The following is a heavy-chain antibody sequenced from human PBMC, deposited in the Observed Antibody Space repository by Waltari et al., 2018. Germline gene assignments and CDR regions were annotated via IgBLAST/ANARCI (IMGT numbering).Heavy chain of an antibody. Sequence: QVQLVQSGAEVKKPGASVKVSCKASGYTFTSYGISWVRQATGQGREWMGWISAYNGNTNYAQKLQGRVTMTTDTSTSTAYMELRSLRSDDTAVYYCARIGYYYDSSGYYEGGYYFDYWGQGTLVTVSS. CDR3: ARIGYYYDSSGYYEGGYYFDY. D-gene: IGHD3-22*01. CDR2: ISAYNGNT. V-gene: IGHV1-18*01. J-gene: IGHJ4*02. CDR1: GYTFTSYG.